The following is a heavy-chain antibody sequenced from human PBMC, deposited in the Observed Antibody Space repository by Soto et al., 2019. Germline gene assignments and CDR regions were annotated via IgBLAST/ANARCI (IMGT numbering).Heavy chain of an antibody. CDR2: IYWDDDK. V-gene: IGHV2-5*02. Sequence: QITLNESGPTQVNPRPTLTLTCTFSGFSITTSGVGVGWIRQSPGKAPEWLALIYWDDDKRYSPSLKSRLTITKDTSKNQVVLTMADLDPADTATYYCAHRVLRTVFGLVTTTAIYFDFWGQGTPVAVSS. D-gene: IGHD3-3*01. CDR1: GFSITTSGVG. CDR3: AHRVLRTVFGLVTTTAIYFDF. J-gene: IGHJ4*02.